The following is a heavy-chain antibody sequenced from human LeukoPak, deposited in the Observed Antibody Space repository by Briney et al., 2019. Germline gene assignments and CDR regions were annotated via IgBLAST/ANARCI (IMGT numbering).Heavy chain of an antibody. CDR1: GYSFTNYW. CDR3: ARLYCSSTSCYEGCDY. J-gene: IGHJ4*02. V-gene: IGHV5-51*01. CDR2: IYPGDSDT. Sequence: GESLKISCKGSGYSFTNYWIGWVRQMPGKGLEWMGNIYPGDSDTRYSPSFQGQVTISADKSISTAYLQWSSLKASDTAMYYCARLYCSSTSCYEGCDYWGQGTLVTVSS. D-gene: IGHD2-2*01.